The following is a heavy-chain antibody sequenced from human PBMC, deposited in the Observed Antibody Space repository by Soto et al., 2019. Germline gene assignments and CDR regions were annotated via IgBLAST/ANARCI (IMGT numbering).Heavy chain of an antibody. V-gene: IGHV1-69*13. CDR2: IIPIFGTA. D-gene: IGHD3-10*01. CDR3: ARDPLVRGVTKNWFDP. J-gene: IGHJ5*02. Sequence: GASVKVSCKASGGTFSSYAISWVRQAPGQGLEWMGGIIPIFGTANYAQKFQGRVTITADESTSTAYMELSSLRSEDTAVYYCARDPLVRGVTKNWFDPWGQGTLVTVSS. CDR1: GGTFSSYA.